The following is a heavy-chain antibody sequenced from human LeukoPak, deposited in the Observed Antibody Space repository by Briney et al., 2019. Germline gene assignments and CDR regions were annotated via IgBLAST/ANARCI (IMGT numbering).Heavy chain of an antibody. CDR1: GFTFSSYG. D-gene: IGHD6-13*01. V-gene: IGHV3-30*02. CDR3: ARDSGYSSSWYDAFDI. J-gene: IGHJ3*02. CDR2: IRYDGSNK. Sequence: GGSLRLSCAASGFTFSSYGMHWVRQAPGKGLEWVAFIRYDGSNKYYADSVKGRFTISRDNAKNSLYLQMNSLRAEDTALYYCARDSGYSSSWYDAFDIWGQGTMVTVSS.